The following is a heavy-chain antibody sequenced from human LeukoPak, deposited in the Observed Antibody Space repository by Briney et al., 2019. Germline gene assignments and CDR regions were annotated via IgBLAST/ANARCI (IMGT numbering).Heavy chain of an antibody. J-gene: IGHJ4*02. CDR3: ARDQVSGYFDY. CDR1: GFTFSSYG. Sequence: PGESLRLSCAASGFTFSSYGMHWVRQAPGKGLEWVAVIWYDGSNKYYADSVKGRFTISRDNSKNTLYLQMNSLRAEDTAVYYCARDQVSGYFDYWGQGTLVTVSS. V-gene: IGHV3-33*01. D-gene: IGHD6-6*01. CDR2: IWYDGSNK.